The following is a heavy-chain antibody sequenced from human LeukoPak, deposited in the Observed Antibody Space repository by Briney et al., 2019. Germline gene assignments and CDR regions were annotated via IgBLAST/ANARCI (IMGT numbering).Heavy chain of an antibody. Sequence: SETLSLTCAVSGGSFSGYYWSWIRQPPGKGLEWIGEINHSGSTNYNPSLKSRVTISVDTSKNQFSLKLSSVTAADTAVYYCARVGITIFGVQVYYFDYWGQGTLVTVSS. CDR1: GGSFSGYY. CDR2: INHSGST. V-gene: IGHV4-34*01. D-gene: IGHD3-3*01. J-gene: IGHJ4*02. CDR3: ARVGITIFGVQVYYFDY.